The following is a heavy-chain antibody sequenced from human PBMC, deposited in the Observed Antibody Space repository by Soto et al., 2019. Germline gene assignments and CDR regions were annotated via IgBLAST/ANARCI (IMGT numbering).Heavy chain of an antibody. CDR1: GGSISSSSYY. CDR2: IYYSGST. V-gene: IGHV4-39*01. J-gene: IGHJ4*02. Sequence: SETLSLTCTVSGGSISSSSYYWGWIRQPPGKGLEWIGSIYYSGSTYYNPSLKSRVTISVDTSKNQFSLKLSSVTAADTAVYYCAGSWRVRWILALPFDYWGQGTLVTVSS. D-gene: IGHD6-19*01. CDR3: AGSWRVRWILALPFDY.